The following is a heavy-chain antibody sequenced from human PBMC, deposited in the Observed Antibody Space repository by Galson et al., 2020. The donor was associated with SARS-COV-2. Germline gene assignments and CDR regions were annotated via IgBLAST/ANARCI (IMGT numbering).Heavy chain of an antibody. J-gene: IGHJ4*02. D-gene: IGHD2-2*01. CDR2: IRSTSSYT. Sequence: SCAASGFTFSSHAMSWVRQAPGQGLEWVANIRSTSSYTDYADSVKGRVIVSRDNSKNTLYLQMNSLRAEDTAVYYCAKDFCSGSSCYGLLFASWGQGTLVTVSS. CDR3: AKDFCSGSSCYGLLFAS. CDR1: GFTFSSHA. V-gene: IGHV3-23*01.